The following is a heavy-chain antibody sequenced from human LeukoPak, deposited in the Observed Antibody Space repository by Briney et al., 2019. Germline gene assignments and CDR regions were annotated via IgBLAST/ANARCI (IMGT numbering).Heavy chain of an antibody. Sequence: NSGGSLRLSCAASGFTFSDYYMSWIRQAPGKGLEWVSYISSSSSYTNYADSVKGRFTISRDNAKNSLYLQMNSLRAEDTAVYYCARETTSIAVAGFDYWGQGTLVTASS. CDR2: ISSSSSYT. D-gene: IGHD6-19*01. CDR3: ARETTSIAVAGFDY. J-gene: IGHJ4*02. CDR1: GFTFSDYY. V-gene: IGHV3-11*05.